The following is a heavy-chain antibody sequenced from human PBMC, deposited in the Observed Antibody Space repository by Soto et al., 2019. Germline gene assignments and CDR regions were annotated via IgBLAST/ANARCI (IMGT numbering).Heavy chain of an antibody. CDR2: INSDGSST. Sequence: PGGSLRLSCAASGFTFSSYWMHWVRQAPGKGLVWVSRINSDGSSTSYADSVKGRFTISRDNAKNTLYLQMNSLRAEDTAVYYCARDLGIFYYGSGSVQIDYWGQGTLVTVSS. J-gene: IGHJ4*02. D-gene: IGHD3-10*01. CDR1: GFTFSSYW. CDR3: ARDLGIFYYGSGSVQIDY. V-gene: IGHV3-74*01.